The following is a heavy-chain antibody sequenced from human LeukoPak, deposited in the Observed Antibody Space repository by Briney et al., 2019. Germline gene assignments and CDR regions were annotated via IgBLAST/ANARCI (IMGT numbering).Heavy chain of an antibody. D-gene: IGHD3-9*01. Sequence: ASVKVSCKASGYTFTSYDINWVRQAPGQGLDWMGWMNATSGKAGQAQKFQGRITMTRDTSISTAYMELSSLRPEDTAVYYCAKYKSGDYFDAGKRYYFDQWGQGTPVTVSS. V-gene: IGHV1-8*01. J-gene: IGHJ4*02. CDR2: MNATSGKA. CDR3: AKYKSGDYFDAGKRYYFDQ. CDR1: GYTFTSYD.